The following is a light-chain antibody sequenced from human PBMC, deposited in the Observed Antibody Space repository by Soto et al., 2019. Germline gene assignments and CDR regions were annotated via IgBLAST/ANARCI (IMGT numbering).Light chain of an antibody. Sequence: EIVLTQSPGTLSLSPGERATLSCRASQSAAGNYLAWYRRKPAQAPRLLIYGASSRATDIPRRFSGSGSGTDFTLTITRLEPEDFAVYYCQQYGSSPPTFGSGTRVEIK. J-gene: IGKJ1*01. CDR2: GAS. CDR3: QQYGSSPPT. CDR1: QSAAGNY. V-gene: IGKV3-20*01.